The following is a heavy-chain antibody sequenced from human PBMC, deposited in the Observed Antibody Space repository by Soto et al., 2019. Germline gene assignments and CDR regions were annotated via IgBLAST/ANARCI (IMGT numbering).Heavy chain of an antibody. D-gene: IGHD6-19*01. V-gene: IGHV1-69*12. Sequence: QVQLVQSGAEVKKPGSSVKVSCKASGGTFSSYAISWVRQAPGQGLEWMGGIIPIFGTANYAQKFQGRVTITADESTSTAYMELSSLRSEDTAVYYCATPIQIPWQWYESSAFDIWGQGTMVTVSS. CDR2: IIPIFGTA. CDR3: ATPIQIPWQWYESSAFDI. J-gene: IGHJ3*02. CDR1: GGTFSSYA.